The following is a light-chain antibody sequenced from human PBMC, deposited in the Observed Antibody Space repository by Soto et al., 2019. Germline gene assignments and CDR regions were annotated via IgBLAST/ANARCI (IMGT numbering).Light chain of an antibody. CDR3: QQYNNWPRAT. CDR2: RTA. CDR1: QSISSN. V-gene: IGKV3-15*01. J-gene: IGKJ4*01. Sequence: EIVMTQSAATLFVSPGERVTLSSRASQSISSNLAWYQQKPGQAPRLVXCRTASSATGFPARFSGSGSGTELDLTISSLHSEYYGVYYCQQYNNWPRATFGGGTKVDIK.